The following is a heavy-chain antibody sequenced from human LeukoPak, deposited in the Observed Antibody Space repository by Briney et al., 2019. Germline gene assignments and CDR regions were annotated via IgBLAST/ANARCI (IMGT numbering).Heavy chain of an antibody. J-gene: IGHJ5*02. Sequence: PGGSLRLSCAASGFPFSSYGMHWVRQAPGKGLEWVAFIWHGGSKKYYADSVKGRFTISRDNSKNTLYLRMSSLRAEDTAVYYCAREVVVAATPNWFDPWGQGTLVTASS. CDR2: IWHGGSKK. CDR1: GFPFSSYG. D-gene: IGHD5-12*01. CDR3: AREVVVAATPNWFDP. V-gene: IGHV3-33*01.